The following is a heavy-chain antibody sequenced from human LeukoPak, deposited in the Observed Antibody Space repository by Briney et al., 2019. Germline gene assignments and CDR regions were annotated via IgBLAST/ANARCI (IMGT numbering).Heavy chain of an antibody. CDR2: ISGSAGTT. J-gene: IGHJ5*02. D-gene: IGHD3-16*01. V-gene: IGHV3-23*01. Sequence: PGGSLRLSCEASGFTFSSYAINWVRQAPGKGLEWVSGISGSAGTTYYADSVKGRFTISRDNSNNILYLQMNSLRAEDTAVYYCVRGLGSDNWFDPWGQGTLVTVSS. CDR3: VRGLGSDNWFDP. CDR1: GFTFSSYA.